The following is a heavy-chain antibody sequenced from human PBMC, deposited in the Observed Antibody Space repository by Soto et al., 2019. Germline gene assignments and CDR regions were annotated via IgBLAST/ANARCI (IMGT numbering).Heavy chain of an antibody. Sequence: QVQLQESGPGLVQPSETLSLTCTVSGGSVSSGSYYWSWIRQPPGKGLEWIGYISNSGSTNYNPSLKSRVTISVDTSKNQFSLRLSSGTAADTAVYYCARGPDYWGQGTLVTVSS. CDR2: ISNSGST. CDR1: GGSVSSGSYY. CDR3: ARGPDY. V-gene: IGHV4-61*01. J-gene: IGHJ4*02.